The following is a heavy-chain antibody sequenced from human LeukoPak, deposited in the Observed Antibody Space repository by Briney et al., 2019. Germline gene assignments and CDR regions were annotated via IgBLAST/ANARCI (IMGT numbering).Heavy chain of an antibody. J-gene: IGHJ4*02. CDR2: IYHSGST. Sequence: SETLSLTCTVSGYSISSGYYWGWIRQPPGKGLEWIGSIYHSGSTYYNPSLKSRVTISVDTSKNQFSLKLSSVTAADTAVYYCARGDQYYCDSSGYYRFDYWGQGTLVTVSS. D-gene: IGHD3-22*01. CDR1: GYSISSGYY. CDR3: ARGDQYYCDSSGYYRFDY. V-gene: IGHV4-38-2*02.